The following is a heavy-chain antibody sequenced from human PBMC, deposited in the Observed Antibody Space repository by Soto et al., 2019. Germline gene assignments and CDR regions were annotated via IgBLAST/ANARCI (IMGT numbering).Heavy chain of an antibody. J-gene: IGHJ4*02. CDR2: IWYDGSNQ. Sequence: GGSLRLSCEASGFTFSNYGMHWVRQAPGKGLEWVAVIWYDGSNQYYTDSVKGRFTISRDNSNNMLYLQMNSLRAEDTAVYYCARESNAHFDYWGQGTMVTVSS. CDR1: GFTFSNYG. V-gene: IGHV3-33*01. CDR3: ARESNAHFDY. D-gene: IGHD7-27*01.